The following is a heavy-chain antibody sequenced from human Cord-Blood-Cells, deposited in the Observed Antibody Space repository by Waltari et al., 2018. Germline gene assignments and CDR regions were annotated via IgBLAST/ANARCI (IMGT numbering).Heavy chain of an antibody. V-gene: IGHV3-23*01. Sequence: EVQLLESGGGLVQPGGSLRLSCAASGFTFSSYAMSWVRQAPGKGLEWVSAIRGSGGSTYYSDSVKGRFTISRDNSKNTLYLQMNSLRAEDTAVYYCAKDRSEYSSSRGADYWGQGTLVTVSS. D-gene: IGHD6-6*01. CDR1: GFTFSSYA. J-gene: IGHJ4*02. CDR3: AKDRSEYSSSRGADY. CDR2: IRGSGGST.